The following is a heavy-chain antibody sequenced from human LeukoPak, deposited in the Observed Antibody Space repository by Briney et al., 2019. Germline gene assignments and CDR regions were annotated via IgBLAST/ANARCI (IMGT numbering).Heavy chain of an antibody. CDR3: AKSDESDY. Sequence: PGGSLRLSCAASGFTFSDYFMYWIRQAPGKGLEWVSYISSTGSTIYYADSVKGRFSVSRDSAKNSLYLQMNSLRAEDTAVYYCAKSDESDYWGQGTQVTISS. J-gene: IGHJ4*02. CDR1: GFTFSDYF. CDR2: ISSTGSTI. D-gene: IGHD2-21*01. V-gene: IGHV3-11*04.